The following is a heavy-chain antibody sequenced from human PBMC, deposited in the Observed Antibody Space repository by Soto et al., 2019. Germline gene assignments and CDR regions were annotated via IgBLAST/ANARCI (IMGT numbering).Heavy chain of an antibody. CDR2: ISARNGNT. CDR3: ARVQLLPNPAYDF. V-gene: IGHV1-18*03. D-gene: IGHD3-22*01. Sequence: ASVKVSCQASGYTFSTYGIIWVRHAPGQLREWMGWISARNGNTNYAQKFQGRVTLTTDTSTTTAYMELMSLRSDDMAVYYCARVQLLPNPAYDFWGQGTLVTVSS. J-gene: IGHJ4*02. CDR1: GYTFSTYG.